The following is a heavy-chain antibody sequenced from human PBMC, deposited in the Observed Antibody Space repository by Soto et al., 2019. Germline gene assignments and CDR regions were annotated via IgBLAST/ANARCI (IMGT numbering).Heavy chain of an antibody. CDR3: ARARADYYDSSGYPLGY. J-gene: IGHJ4*02. D-gene: IGHD3-22*01. V-gene: IGHV1-24*01. CDR2: FDPEDGET. Sequence: GASVKVSCKVSGYTLTELSMHWVRQAPGKGLEWMGGFDPEDGETIYAQKFQGRVTMTEDTSTDTAYMELNGLRAEDTAVYYCARARADYYDSSGYPLGYWGQGTLVTVSS. CDR1: GYTLTELS.